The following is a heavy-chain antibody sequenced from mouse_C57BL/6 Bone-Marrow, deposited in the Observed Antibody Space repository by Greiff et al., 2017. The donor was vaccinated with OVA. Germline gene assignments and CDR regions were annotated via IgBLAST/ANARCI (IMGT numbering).Heavy chain of an antibody. V-gene: IGHV1-64*01. CDR2: IHPNSGST. J-gene: IGHJ2*01. Sequence: VQLQQPGAELVKPGASVKLSCKASGYTFTSYWMHWVKQRPGQGLEWIGMIHPNSGSTNYNEKFKSKATLTVDKSSSTAYMQLSSLTSEDSAVYYCARSRQLRLPYFDYWGQGTTLTVSS. CDR1: GYTFTSYW. CDR3: ARSRQLRLPYFDY. D-gene: IGHD3-2*02.